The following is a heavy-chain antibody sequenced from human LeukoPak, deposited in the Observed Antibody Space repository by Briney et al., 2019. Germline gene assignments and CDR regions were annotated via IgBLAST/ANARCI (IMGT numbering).Heavy chain of an antibody. Sequence: PGGSLRLSCAASGFTFSSYAMSWVRQAPGKGLEWVSDISGSGGSTYYADSAKGRFTISRDNSKNTLYLQMNTLRAEDTAVYYCAKKFSTGLDPWGQGTLVTVSS. V-gene: IGHV3-23*01. CDR2: ISGSGGST. CDR3: AKKFSTGLDP. D-gene: IGHD2-2*01. CDR1: GFTFSSYA. J-gene: IGHJ5*02.